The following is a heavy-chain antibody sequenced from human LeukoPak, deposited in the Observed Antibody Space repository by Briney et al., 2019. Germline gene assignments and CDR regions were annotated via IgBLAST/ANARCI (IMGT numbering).Heavy chain of an antibody. D-gene: IGHD2-2*01. CDR3: ARLKCISTTCPSRYVMDV. V-gene: IGHV4-34*01. CDR1: GGSFSGYY. CDR2: INHSGST. J-gene: IGHJ6*02. Sequence: SETLSLTCAVYGGSFSGYYWSWIRQPPGKGLEWIGEINHSGSTNYNPSLKSRVTISVDTSKDQFSLNLTSVTAADTAVYYCARLKCISTTCPSRYVMDVWGQGTTVTVSS.